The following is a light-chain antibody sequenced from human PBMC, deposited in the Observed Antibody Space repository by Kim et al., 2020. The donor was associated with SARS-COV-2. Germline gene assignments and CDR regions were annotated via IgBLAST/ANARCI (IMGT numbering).Light chain of an antibody. CDR2: GHT. J-gene: IGLJ1*01. V-gene: IGLV1-40*01. CDR3: QSYDSSLNSYV. Sequence: QRVTISCTVTFSNIGAGYDVHWYQQVPGAAPKLLIYGHTNRPSGVPDRFSGSKSDTSASLAITGLQPEDEADYYCQSYDSSLNSYVFGTGTKVTVL. CDR1: FSNIGAGYD.